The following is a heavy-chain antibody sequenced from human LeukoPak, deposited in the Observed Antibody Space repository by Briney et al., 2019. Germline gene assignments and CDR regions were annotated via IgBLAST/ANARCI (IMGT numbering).Heavy chain of an antibody. Sequence: SETLSLTCAVYGGSFSDYYWTWIRQPPGKGLEWIGEINHNGRTNYNPSLKSRVISVDTSKIQFSLKLISVTTADTAVYYCTRAAGYSDSWGQGTLVTVSS. D-gene: IGHD5-12*01. CDR2: INHNGRT. J-gene: IGHJ4*02. CDR3: TRAAGYSDS. CDR1: GGSFSDYY. V-gene: IGHV4-34*01.